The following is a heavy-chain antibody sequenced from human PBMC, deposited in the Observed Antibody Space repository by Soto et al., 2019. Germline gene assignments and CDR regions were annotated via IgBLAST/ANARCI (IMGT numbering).Heavy chain of an antibody. D-gene: IGHD2-15*01. Sequence: PSETLSLTCTVSGGSISSSDFYWGWLRQTPGKGLEFIGSMYYSRTTYYNPSLKSRVTISVDTSKNQFTLKLISVTAADTAVYYCAVVDITGNWFALWGEGALVTVSS. J-gene: IGHJ5*02. CDR3: AVVDITGNWFAL. V-gene: IGHV4-39*01. CDR1: GGSISSSDFY. CDR2: MYYSRTT.